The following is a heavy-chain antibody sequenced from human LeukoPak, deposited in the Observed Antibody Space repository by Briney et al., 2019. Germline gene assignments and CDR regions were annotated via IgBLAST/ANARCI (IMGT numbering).Heavy chain of an antibody. V-gene: IGHV3-66*02. J-gene: IGHJ4*02. CDR1: GFTVSSNY. D-gene: IGHD3-3*01. Sequence: GGSLRLSCAASGFTVSSNYMTWVRQAPGKVLEWVSIIYGSGTTYYAASVEGRFTISTDNSKNTLHLQMNSLRDEDTAVYYCASGSGFYIFAFDYWGQGTLVTVSS. CDR3: ASGSGFYIFAFDY. CDR2: IYGSGTT.